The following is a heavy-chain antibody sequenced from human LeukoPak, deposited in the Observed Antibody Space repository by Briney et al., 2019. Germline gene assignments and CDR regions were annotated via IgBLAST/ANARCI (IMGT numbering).Heavy chain of an antibody. V-gene: IGHV3-30-3*01. CDR3: GPIDS. J-gene: IGHJ4*02. CDR2: ISDDGSEE. Sequence: PGGSLRLSCAASGFTFSSYWMNWVRQAPGKGLEWVAVISDDGSEEIYAGSVEGRFTISRDNSKSTVYLQMNSLRAEDTAVYYCGPIDSWGQGTLVTVSS. CDR1: GFTFSSYW.